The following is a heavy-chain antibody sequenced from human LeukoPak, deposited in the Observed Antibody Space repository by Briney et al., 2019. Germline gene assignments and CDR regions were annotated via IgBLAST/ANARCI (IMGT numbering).Heavy chain of an antibody. CDR2: ISYDGSNK. CDR3: AKVFPRPRSNYYYGMDV. J-gene: IGHJ6*02. Sequence: QAGGSLRLSCAASGFTFSSYGMHWVRQAPGKGLEWVAVISYDGSNKYYADSVKGRFTISRDNSKNTLYLQMNSLRAEDTAVYYCAKVFPRPRSNYYYGMDVWGQGTMVTVSS. D-gene: IGHD2-21*01. V-gene: IGHV3-30*18. CDR1: GFTFSSYG.